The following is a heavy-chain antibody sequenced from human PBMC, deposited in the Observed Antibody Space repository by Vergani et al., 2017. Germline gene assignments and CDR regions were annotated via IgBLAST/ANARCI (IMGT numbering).Heavy chain of an antibody. V-gene: IGHV1-69*18. CDR3: ARDLGKE. CDR1: GGTFSSYA. Sequence: QVQLVQSGDEVKKTGSSVKVSCKASGGTFSSYALSWVRQAPGQGLEGMGRIIAIFGTANYAQKCQGRVTITADESTSTAYMELSSLRSEDTALYYCARDLGKEWSQGSLVTVSS. J-gene: IGHJ4*02. CDR2: IIAIFGTA.